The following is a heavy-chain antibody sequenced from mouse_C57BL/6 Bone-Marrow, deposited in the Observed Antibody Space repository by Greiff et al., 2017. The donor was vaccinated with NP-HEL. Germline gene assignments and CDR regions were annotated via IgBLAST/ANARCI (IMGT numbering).Heavy chain of an antibody. CDR1: GFTFSSYA. CDR3: ARLSLRDYYAMDY. J-gene: IGHJ4*01. V-gene: IGHV5-4*03. Sequence: EVMLVESGGGLVKPGGSLKLSCAASGFTFSSYAMSWVRQTPEKRLEWVATISDGGSYTYYPDNVKGRFTISRDNAKNNLYLQMSHLKSEDTAMYYCARLSLRDYYAMDYWGQGTSVTVSS. CDR2: ISDGGSYT.